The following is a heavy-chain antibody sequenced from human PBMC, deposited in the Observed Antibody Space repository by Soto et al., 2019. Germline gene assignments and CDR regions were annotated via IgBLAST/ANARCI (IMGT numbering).Heavy chain of an antibody. CDR3: ARRSITMVRGVIRGMDV. J-gene: IGHJ6*02. CDR2: IDPSDSYT. D-gene: IGHD3-10*01. V-gene: IGHV5-10-1*01. CDR1: GYSFTSYW. Sequence: PGESLKISCKGSGYSFTSYWISWVRQMPGKGLEWMGRIDPSDSYTNYSPSFQGHVTISADKSISTAYLQWSSLKASDTAMYYCARRSITMVRGVIRGMDVWGQGTTVTVSS.